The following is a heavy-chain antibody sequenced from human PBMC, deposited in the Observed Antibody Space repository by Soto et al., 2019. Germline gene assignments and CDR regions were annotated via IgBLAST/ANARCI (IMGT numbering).Heavy chain of an antibody. V-gene: IGHV4-31*03. CDR1: GASVSTGGIY. Sequence: LFLTCSVSGASVSTGGIYWSWVRQHPGKGLEWIGYMYYSGSTYYNSSLKSRVSMSLDTSKNHFSLELTSVTAADTAVYYCARGARDISGPRYWGQGTLVTVSS. CDR3: ARGARDISGPRY. CDR2: MYYSGST. D-gene: IGHD3-22*01. J-gene: IGHJ4*02.